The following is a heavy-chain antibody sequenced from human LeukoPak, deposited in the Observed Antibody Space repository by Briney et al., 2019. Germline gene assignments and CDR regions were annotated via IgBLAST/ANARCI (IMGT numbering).Heavy chain of an antibody. J-gene: IGHJ5*02. CDR1: GFTFSNYA. D-gene: IGHD5-12*01. CDR2: ISDSWTNT. V-gene: IGHV3-23*01. CDR3: AKDGRKVATTFDP. Sequence: GGSLTLSCAASGFTFSNYAMSWVRQAPGKGLEWVSVISDSWTNTYYADSVKGRFTISRDNSKNTLSLQMNSLRAEDTAVYYCAKDGRKVATTFDPWGQGTLVTVSS.